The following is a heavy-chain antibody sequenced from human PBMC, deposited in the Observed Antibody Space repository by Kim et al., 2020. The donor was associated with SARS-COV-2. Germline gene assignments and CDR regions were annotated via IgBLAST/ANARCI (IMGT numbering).Heavy chain of an antibody. CDR1: GVTFSSSG. Sequence: GGSLRLSCAASGVTFSSSGMHWVRQAPGRGLEWVADITNDGSEKYYADSVKGRFTISRDNSKNTLYLYMNSLRVDDTAVYYCASDGGWCLGYWGQGTLVTVSS. J-gene: IGHJ4*02. V-gene: IGHV3-30-3*01. D-gene: IGHD6-19*01. CDR3: ASDGGWCLGY. CDR2: ITNDGSEK.